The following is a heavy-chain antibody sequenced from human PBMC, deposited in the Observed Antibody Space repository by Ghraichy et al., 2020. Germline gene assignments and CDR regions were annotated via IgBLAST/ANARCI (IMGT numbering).Heavy chain of an antibody. CDR3: ARDRRGVVPYYYYGMDV. D-gene: IGHD3-10*01. CDR2: ISAYNGNT. J-gene: IGHJ6*02. V-gene: IGHV1-18*04. CDR1: GYTFTSYG. Sequence: ASVKVSCKASGYTFTSYGISWVRQAPGQGLEWMGWISAYNGNTNYAQKLQGRVTMTTDTSTSTAYMELRSLRSDDTAVYYCARDRRGVVPYYYYGMDVWGQGTTVTVSS.